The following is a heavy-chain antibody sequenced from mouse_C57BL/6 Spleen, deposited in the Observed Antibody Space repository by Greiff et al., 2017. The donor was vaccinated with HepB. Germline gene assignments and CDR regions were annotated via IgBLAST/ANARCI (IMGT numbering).Heavy chain of an antibody. CDR3: ARADGLRYFDV. CDR1: GYTFTDYY. Sequence: EVQLQQSGPELVKPGASVKISCKASGYTFTDYYMNWVKQSHGKSLEWIGDINPNNGGTSYNQKFKGKATLTVDKSSSTAYMELRSLTSEDSAVYYCARADGLRYFDVWGTGTTVTVSS. V-gene: IGHV1-26*01. CDR2: INPNNGGT. J-gene: IGHJ1*03. D-gene: IGHD2-3*01.